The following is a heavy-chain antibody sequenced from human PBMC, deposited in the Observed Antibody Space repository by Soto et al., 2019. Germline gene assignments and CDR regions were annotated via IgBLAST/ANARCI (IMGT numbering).Heavy chain of an antibody. D-gene: IGHD4-17*01. Sequence: PGESLKISCKASGYSFTRQWINWLRQMPGKGLEWMGRIDPGDSYATYSPSFQGHVTISADKSISTAYLQWNSLKASDTAMYYCATCDYGENYGMDVWGQGTTVTVSS. CDR1: GYSFTRQW. CDR3: ATCDYGENYGMDV. V-gene: IGHV5-10-1*01. J-gene: IGHJ6*02. CDR2: IDPGDSYA.